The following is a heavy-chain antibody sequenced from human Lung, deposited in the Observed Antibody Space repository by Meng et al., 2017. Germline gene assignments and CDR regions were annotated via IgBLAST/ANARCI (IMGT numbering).Heavy chain of an antibody. Sequence: ASVKVSCKASGYTFTSYAMNWVRQATGQGLEWMGWMNPNSGNTGYAQKFQGRVTITRNTSISTAYMELSSLRSEDTAVYYCARGARITMVRGGTRLDYWGQGTLVTVSS. CDR1: GYTFTSYA. J-gene: IGHJ4*02. D-gene: IGHD3-10*01. CDR2: MNPNSGNT. V-gene: IGHV1-8*03. CDR3: ARGARITMVRGGTRLDY.